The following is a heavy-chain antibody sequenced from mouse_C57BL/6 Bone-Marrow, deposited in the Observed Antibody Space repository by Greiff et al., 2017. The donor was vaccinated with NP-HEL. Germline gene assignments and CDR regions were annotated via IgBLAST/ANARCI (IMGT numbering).Heavy chain of an antibody. D-gene: IGHD2-3*01. CDR3: HIYDGYYENAWFAY. Sequence: VQLQQPGAELVKPGASVKVSCKASGYTFTSYWMHWVKQRPGQGLEWIGRIHPSDSDTNYNQKFKGKATLTVDKSSSTAYMQLSRLTSEDSAVYYCHIYDGYYENAWFAYWGQGTLVTVSA. CDR1: GYTFTSYW. J-gene: IGHJ3*01. CDR2: IHPSDSDT. V-gene: IGHV1-74*01.